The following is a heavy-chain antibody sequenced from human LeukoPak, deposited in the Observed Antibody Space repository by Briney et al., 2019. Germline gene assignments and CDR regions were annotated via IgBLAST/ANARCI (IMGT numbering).Heavy chain of an antibody. V-gene: IGHV3-53*05. Sequence: GGSLRLSCVASGFTFSNNYMMWVRQAPGKGLEWVSVIFIGGSTFYADSVKGRFTISRDNSKNTLYLQMNSLRVEDTAIYYCAKESNGLDIWGRGTMVIVTS. CDR2: IFIGGST. D-gene: IGHD2-8*01. CDR3: AKESNGLDI. J-gene: IGHJ3*02. CDR1: GFTFSNNY.